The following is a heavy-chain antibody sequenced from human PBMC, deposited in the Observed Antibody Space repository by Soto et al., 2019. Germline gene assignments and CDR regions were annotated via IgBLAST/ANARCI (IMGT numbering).Heavy chain of an antibody. CDR1: GFTFSDAW. CDR3: AVHSTTWFRDYFQN. CDR2: IKSKTDGGTI. D-gene: IGHD3-10*01. J-gene: IGHJ1*01. V-gene: IGHV3-15*01. Sequence: EVQLEESGGDLVKPGGSLTLSCVASGFTFSDAWMSWVRQAPGKGLEWVGRIKSKTDGGTIDYAAPVKGRFTISRHDSRNRLYLEINSLKTEYTAVYYCAVHSTTWFRDYFQNWGQGTLVTVSS.